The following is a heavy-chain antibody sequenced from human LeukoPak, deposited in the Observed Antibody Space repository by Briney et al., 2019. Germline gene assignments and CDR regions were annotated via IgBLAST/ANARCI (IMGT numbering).Heavy chain of an antibody. Sequence: PGRSLRLSCAASGFTFSSYGMHWVRQAPGKGLEWVAVISYDGSNKYYADSVKGRFTISRDNSKNTLYLQMNSLRAEDTAVYYCAKRSMGGPGMRDAFDIWGQGTMVTVSS. J-gene: IGHJ3*02. CDR2: ISYDGSNK. CDR3: AKRSMGGPGMRDAFDI. V-gene: IGHV3-30*18. CDR1: GFTFSSYG. D-gene: IGHD3-10*01.